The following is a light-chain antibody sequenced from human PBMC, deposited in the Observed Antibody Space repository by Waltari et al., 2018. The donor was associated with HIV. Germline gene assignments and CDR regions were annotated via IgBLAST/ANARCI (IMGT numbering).Light chain of an antibody. Sequence: QSALTQPASVSGSPGQSITISCTGTSSDVGDCNSVSWYTQHPGKAPKLMIYEVSNRPSGVSTRFSGSKSGNTASLTISGLQAEDEADYYCSSYTSGSVVFGGGTKLTVL. J-gene: IGLJ2*01. CDR2: EVS. CDR3: SSYTSGSVV. CDR1: SSDVGDCNS. V-gene: IGLV2-14*01.